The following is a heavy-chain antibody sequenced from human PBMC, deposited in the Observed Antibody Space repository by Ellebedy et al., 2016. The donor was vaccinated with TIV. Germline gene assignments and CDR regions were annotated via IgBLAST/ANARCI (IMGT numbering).Heavy chain of an antibody. CDR2: VYYSGSP. Sequence: MPGGSLRLSCAGSGFNFGAYSVNWVRQPPGKGLEYIGSVYYSGSPYYNPSFKSRVTLSADTSKNQFSLNLRTVTAADTAVYYCARTDPWQPIDDWGQGILVSVSS. CDR3: ARTDPWQPIDD. J-gene: IGHJ4*02. V-gene: IGHV4-38-2*01. D-gene: IGHD2-21*02. CDR1: GFNFGAYS.